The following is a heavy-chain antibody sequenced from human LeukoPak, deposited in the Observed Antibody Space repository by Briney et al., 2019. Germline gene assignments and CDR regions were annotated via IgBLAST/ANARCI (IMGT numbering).Heavy chain of an antibody. D-gene: IGHD3-3*01. CDR1: GYTFTSYW. Sequence: GESLKISCKGSGYTFTSYWIGWVRQMPGKGLEWMGIIYPGDSDTRYSPSFQGQVTISADKSINTAYLQWSSLKASDTAMYYCARPAFNYDFWSGTSNYYFDYWGQGTLVTVSS. CDR2: IYPGDSDT. J-gene: IGHJ4*02. CDR3: ARPAFNYDFWSGTSNYYFDY. V-gene: IGHV5-51*01.